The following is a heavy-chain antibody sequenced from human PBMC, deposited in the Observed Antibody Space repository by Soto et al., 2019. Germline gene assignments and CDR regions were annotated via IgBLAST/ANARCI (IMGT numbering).Heavy chain of an antibody. V-gene: IGHV3-15*01. D-gene: IGHD3-9*01. CDR3: TTEGGFTGYYTEYYFDY. J-gene: IGHJ4*02. Sequence: EVQLVESGGGLVKPGGSLRLSCAASGFTFSNAWMSWVRQAPGKGLEWVGRIKSKTDGGTTDYAAPVKGRFTISRDDSKNTLYLQMNSLKTEDTAVYYCTTEGGFTGYYTEYYFDYWGQGTLVTVSS. CDR2: IKSKTDGGTT. CDR1: GFTFSNAW.